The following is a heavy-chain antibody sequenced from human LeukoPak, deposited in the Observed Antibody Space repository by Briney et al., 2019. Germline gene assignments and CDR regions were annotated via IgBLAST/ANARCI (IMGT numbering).Heavy chain of an antibody. Sequence: SETLSLTCTVSGDSINDYYWSWIRQPPGKGLEWIGFIYYSGSTNYNPSLKSRVTISVDTSKNQFSLKLSSVTAADTAVYYCARDSGSYYYPDYWGQGTLVTVSS. J-gene: IGHJ4*02. CDR2: IYYSGST. CDR1: GDSINDYY. D-gene: IGHD1-26*01. CDR3: ARDSGSYYYPDY. V-gene: IGHV4-59*12.